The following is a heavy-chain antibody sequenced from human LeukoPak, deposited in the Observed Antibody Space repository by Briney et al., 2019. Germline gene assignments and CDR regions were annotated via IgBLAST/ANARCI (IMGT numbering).Heavy chain of an antibody. CDR3: ARTRYYDSSGYYPYYYYYYYMDV. V-gene: IGHV4-30-4*08. CDR1: GGSISSGSYY. Sequence: SQTLSLTCTVSGGSISSGSYYWSWIRQPPGKGLEWIGYIYYSGSTYYNPSLKSRVTISVDTSKNQFSLKLSSVTAADTAVYYCARTRYYDSSGYYPYYYYYYYMDVWGKGTTVTVSS. J-gene: IGHJ6*03. CDR2: IYYSGST. D-gene: IGHD3-22*01.